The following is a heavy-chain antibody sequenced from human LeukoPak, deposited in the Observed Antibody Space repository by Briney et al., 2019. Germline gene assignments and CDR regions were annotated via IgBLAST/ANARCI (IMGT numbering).Heavy chain of an antibody. Sequence: PGRSLRLSCAASGFTFSSYAMSWVRQAPGKGLEWVSAISGSGDSTYYADSVKGRFTISRDNSKNTLYLQMNSLRAEDTAVYYCAKSFVGVDHTPIDYWGQGTLVTVSS. D-gene: IGHD1-26*01. V-gene: IGHV3-23*01. CDR3: AKSFVGVDHTPIDY. CDR2: ISGSGDST. J-gene: IGHJ4*02. CDR1: GFTFSSYA.